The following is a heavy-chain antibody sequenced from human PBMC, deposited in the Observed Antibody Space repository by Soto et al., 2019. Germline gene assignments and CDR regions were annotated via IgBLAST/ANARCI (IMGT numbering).Heavy chain of an antibody. CDR3: ATGIDKSEGRYFQH. V-gene: IGHV1-3*01. CDR2: IDAGNGNT. J-gene: IGHJ1*01. Sequence: QVQLVQSGAEVKQPGASVKVSCKASGYTFTSHAMHWVRQAPGQGLEWWGWIDAGNGNTKYSQKFQARLTITRDTSASTAYMELSSLRSEDTALYSCATGIDKSEGRYFQHWGQGTLVTVSS. CDR1: GYTFTSHA.